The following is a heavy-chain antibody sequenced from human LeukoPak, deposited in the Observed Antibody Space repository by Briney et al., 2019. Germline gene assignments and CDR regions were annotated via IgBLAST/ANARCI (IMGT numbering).Heavy chain of an antibody. Sequence: PGGSLRLSCAASGFTFSSYAMSRVRQAPGKGLEWVSAISGSGGSTYYADSVKGRFTISRDNSKNTLYLQMNSLRAEDTALYYCAKGGYYYDSTPEAHFDYWGQGTLVTVSS. CDR1: GFTFSSYA. D-gene: IGHD3-22*01. CDR3: AKGGYYYDSTPEAHFDY. J-gene: IGHJ4*02. V-gene: IGHV3-23*01. CDR2: ISGSGGST.